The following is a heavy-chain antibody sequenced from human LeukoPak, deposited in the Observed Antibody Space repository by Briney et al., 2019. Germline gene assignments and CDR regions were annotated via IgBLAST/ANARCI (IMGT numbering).Heavy chain of an antibody. CDR1: GFTFSSYA. CDR3: AREVGNYYDSSGYPGVFDY. J-gene: IGHJ4*02. Sequence: GRSLRLSCAASGFTFSSYAMHWVRQAPGKGLEWVAVISYDGSNKYYADSVKGRFTISRDNSKNTLYLQMNSLRAEDTAVYYCAREVGNYYDSSGYPGVFDYWGQGTLVTVSS. D-gene: IGHD3-22*01. CDR2: ISYDGSNK. V-gene: IGHV3-30-3*01.